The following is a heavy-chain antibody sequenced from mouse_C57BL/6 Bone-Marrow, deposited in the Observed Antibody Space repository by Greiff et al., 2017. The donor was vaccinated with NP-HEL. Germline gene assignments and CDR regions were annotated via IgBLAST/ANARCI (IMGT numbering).Heavy chain of an antibody. D-gene: IGHD5-1*01. CDR3: AREYLWPRDYYAMDY. CDR2: FYPRSGNT. Sequence: VKLQESGAELARPGASVQLSCKASGYTFTSYGISWVKQRTGQGLEWIGEFYPRSGNTYYNEKFKGKATLTADKSSSTAYMELRSLTSEGSAVCFCAREYLWPRDYYAMDYGGQGTSVTVSS. CDR1: GYTFTSYG. V-gene: IGHV1-81*01. J-gene: IGHJ4*01.